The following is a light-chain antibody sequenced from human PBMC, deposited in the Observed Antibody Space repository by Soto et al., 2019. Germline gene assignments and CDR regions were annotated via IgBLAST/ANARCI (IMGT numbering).Light chain of an antibody. CDR2: GAS. CDR1: QNISSN. CDR3: QQYNNWLWT. V-gene: IGKV3-15*01. Sequence: EIVMTQSPATLSVSPGERATLSCRASQNISSNLAWYQQKPGQAPRLLIDGASTRATGIPARFSGSGSGTEFTLTISSLQSEDFAVYYCQQYNNWLWTFGQGTKVEIK. J-gene: IGKJ1*01.